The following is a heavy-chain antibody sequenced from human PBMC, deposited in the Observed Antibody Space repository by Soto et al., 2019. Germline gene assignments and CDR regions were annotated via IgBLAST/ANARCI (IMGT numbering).Heavy chain of an antibody. D-gene: IGHD2-15*01. Sequence: EVQLVESGGGLVQPGGSLRLSCAASGFTFSDHYMQWVRQAPGKGLAWVGRSRNKANGYTTEYAASVKGRFTISRDDSKNSVYLEMNNLKTEDTAVYYCARDGYSGGLHYSGDYWGRGTLVTVSS. CDR2: SRNKANGYTT. CDR3: ARDGYSGGLHYSGDY. J-gene: IGHJ4*02. CDR1: GFTFSDHY. V-gene: IGHV3-72*01.